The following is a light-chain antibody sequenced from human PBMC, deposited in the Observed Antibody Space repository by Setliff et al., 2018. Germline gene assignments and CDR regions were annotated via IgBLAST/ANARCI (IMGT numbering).Light chain of an antibody. CDR1: SGDVGAYNF. CDR2: EVS. CDR3: SSYAASYNPYV. J-gene: IGLJ1*01. Sequence: ALTQPPSASGSPGQSLTISCTGTSGDVGAYNFVSWYQQHPGKAPKLIIYEVSKRPSGVPDRFSGSKSGNTASQTVSGLQAEDEADYYCSSYAASYNPYVFGTGTKVTVL. V-gene: IGLV2-8*01.